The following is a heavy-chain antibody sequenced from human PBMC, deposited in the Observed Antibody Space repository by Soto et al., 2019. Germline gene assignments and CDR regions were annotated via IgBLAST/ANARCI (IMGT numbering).Heavy chain of an antibody. J-gene: IGHJ4*02. D-gene: IGHD3-10*01. CDR3: ARTTNYYGSGTKPKYFDY. Sequence: GGSLRLSCAASGFTFSSYAMSWLRQAPGKGPEWVSCIGGSDGTIYYADSVKGRFTISRDNAKNSLYLQMNSLRDEDTAVYYCARTTNYYGSGTKPKYFDYWGQGTLVTVSS. V-gene: IGHV3-48*02. CDR1: GFTFSSYA. CDR2: IGGSDGTI.